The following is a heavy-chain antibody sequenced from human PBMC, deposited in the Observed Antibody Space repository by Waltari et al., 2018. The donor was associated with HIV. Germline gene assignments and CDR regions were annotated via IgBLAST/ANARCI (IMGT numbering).Heavy chain of an antibody. CDR3: ARQGAYYYGSGSSPNWFDP. CDR2: IYPGDSDT. J-gene: IGHJ5*02. V-gene: IGHV5-51*01. CDR1: GYSFTSYW. D-gene: IGHD3-10*01. Sequence: EVQLVQSGAEVKKPGESLKISCKGSGYSFTSYWIGWVRQMPGKGLEWMGIIYPGDSDTRYSPSFQGQVTISADKSISTAYLQWSSLKASDTAMYYCARQGAYYYGSGSSPNWFDPWGQGTLVTVSS.